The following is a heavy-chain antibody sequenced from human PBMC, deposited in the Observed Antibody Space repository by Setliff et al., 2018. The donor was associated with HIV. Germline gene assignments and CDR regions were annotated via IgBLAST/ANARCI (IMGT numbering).Heavy chain of an antibody. D-gene: IGHD6-13*01. CDR3: AKTIAALDY. CDR2: VSPSGDNT. Sequence: QTGGSLRLSCAASGFTFSSYGMHWFRQAPGKGLEWVSAVSPSGDNTYYADSVKGRLTISRDNSRDTLYLQMNSLRVEDTAVYFCAKTIAALDYWGQGTLVTVSS. V-gene: IGHV3-23*01. CDR1: GFTFSSYG. J-gene: IGHJ4*02.